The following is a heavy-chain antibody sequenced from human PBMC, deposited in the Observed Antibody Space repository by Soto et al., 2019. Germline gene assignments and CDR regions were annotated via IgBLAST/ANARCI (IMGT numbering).Heavy chain of an antibody. V-gene: IGHV4-31*03. CDR3: ARAQYSSPLDYYYGMDV. J-gene: IGHJ6*02. D-gene: IGHD6-13*01. CDR1: GGSISSGGYY. CDR2: IYYSGST. Sequence: LSLTCTVSGGSISSGGYYWSWIRQHPGKGLEWIGYIYYSGSTYYNPSLKSRVTISVDTSKNQFSLKLSSVTAADTAVYYCARAQYSSPLDYYYGMDVWGQGTTVTVSS.